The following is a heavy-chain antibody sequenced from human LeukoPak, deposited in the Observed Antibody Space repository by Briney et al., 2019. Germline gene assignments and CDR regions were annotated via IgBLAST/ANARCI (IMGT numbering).Heavy chain of an antibody. D-gene: IGHD1-14*01. CDR2: IGPTGFDR. Sequence: PGGSLRLSCTTPGVTFSTSGFNWVRQAPGKGLEWVASIGPTGFDRYHADSIRGRFTISRDNANNFRYLQMDRLRAEDTAVYYCATETNGRHYDYWGQGTLLTVSS. CDR3: ATETNGRHYDY. V-gene: IGHV3-21*06. CDR1: GVTFSTSG. J-gene: IGHJ4*02.